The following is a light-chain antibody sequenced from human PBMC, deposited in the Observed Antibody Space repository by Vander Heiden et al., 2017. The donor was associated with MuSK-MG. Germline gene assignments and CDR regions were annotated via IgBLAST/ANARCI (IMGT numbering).Light chain of an antibody. CDR1: QSISSY. V-gene: IGKV1-39*01. Sequence: DIHMTQSPSSLSASVGDRVTITCRASQSISSYLNWYQQKPGKAPKLLIYAASSLQSGVPSRFSGSGSGTDFTLTISSRQPEDFATYYCQQSDSTPLLTFGGGTKVEIK. J-gene: IGKJ4*01. CDR2: AAS. CDR3: QQSDSTPLLT.